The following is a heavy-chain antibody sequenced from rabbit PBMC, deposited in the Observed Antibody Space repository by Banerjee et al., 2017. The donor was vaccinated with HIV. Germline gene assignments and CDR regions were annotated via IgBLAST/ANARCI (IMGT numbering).Heavy chain of an antibody. V-gene: IGHV1S45*01. D-gene: IGHD1-1*01. CDR1: GFSFSSYW. CDR3: ARGVYIGGTIPTYFNL. Sequence: QEQLEESGGDLVKPEGSLTLTCTASGFSFSSYWMCWVRQAPGKGLEWFACIYAGSSGGPYYASWAKSRFTISKTSSTTVTLQMTSLTAADTATYFCARGVYIGGTIPTYFNLWGPGTLVTVS. J-gene: IGHJ4*01. CDR2: IYAGSSGGP.